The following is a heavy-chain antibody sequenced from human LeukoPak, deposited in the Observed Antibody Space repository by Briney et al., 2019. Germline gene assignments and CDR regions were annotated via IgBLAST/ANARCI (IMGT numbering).Heavy chain of an antibody. Sequence: AAVKVSCKISGYTASESYIHWLRQAPGKGLEWMGGFDPESGKTLYAQKLQGRVWMTEDTSADTGYMELSSLRSEDTAVYYCTIRKGDPMRGHWFDPWGQGTLVTVPS. CDR2: FDPESGKT. V-gene: IGHV1-24*01. CDR1: GYTASESY. D-gene: IGHD2-21*02. CDR3: TIRKGDPMRGHWFDP. J-gene: IGHJ5*02.